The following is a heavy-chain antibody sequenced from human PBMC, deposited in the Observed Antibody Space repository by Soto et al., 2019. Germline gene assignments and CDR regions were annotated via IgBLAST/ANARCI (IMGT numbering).Heavy chain of an antibody. CDR1: GYTFNTYG. CDR2: INAYNGNR. CDR3: ARDRDRVADI. J-gene: IGHJ3*02. D-gene: IGHD2-15*01. Sequence: ASVKVSCKASGYTFNTYGITWVRQAPGQGLEWMAWINAYNGNRIYAQNFQGRVTVTTDTSTSAAYMELMSLTSDDMAVYFCARDRDRVADIWGLGTMVTVSS. V-gene: IGHV1-18*03.